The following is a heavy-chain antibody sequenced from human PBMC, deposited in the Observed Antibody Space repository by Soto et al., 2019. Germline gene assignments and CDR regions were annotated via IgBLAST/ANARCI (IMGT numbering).Heavy chain of an antibody. CDR2: ISSSSSTI. Sequence: GGSLRLSCAASGFTFSSYSMNWVRQAPGKGLEWVSYISSSSSTIYYADSVKGRFTISRDNAKNSLYLQMNSLRDEDTAVYYCARDGYDLWSGYYYDYYYYYGMDVWGQGTTVTVSS. J-gene: IGHJ6*02. V-gene: IGHV3-48*02. CDR1: GFTFSSYS. D-gene: IGHD3-3*01. CDR3: ARDGYDLWSGYYYDYYYYYGMDV.